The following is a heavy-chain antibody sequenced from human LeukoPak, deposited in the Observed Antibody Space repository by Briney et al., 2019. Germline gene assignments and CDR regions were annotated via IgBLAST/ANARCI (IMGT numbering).Heavy chain of an antibody. CDR3: ARDRAAFDY. J-gene: IGHJ4*02. Sequence: PGGSLRLSCAASGFTFSSFAMSWVCQAPGKGLQWVSGITGRGGNTYYADSVEGRFTISRDNSKNTLSLQMDSLRAEDTAVYYCARDRAAFDYWGQGTLVTVSS. CDR1: GFTFSSFA. V-gene: IGHV3-23*01. D-gene: IGHD6-25*01. CDR2: ITGRGGNT.